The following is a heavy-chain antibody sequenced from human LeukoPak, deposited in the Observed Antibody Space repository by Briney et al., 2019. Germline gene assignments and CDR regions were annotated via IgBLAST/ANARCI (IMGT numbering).Heavy chain of an antibody. CDR1: GGSISSYY. D-gene: IGHD3-22*01. Sequence: PSEALSLTCTVPGGSISSYYWSWIRQPPGKGLEWIGYIYYSGSTNYNPSLKSRVTISVDTSKNQFSLKLSSVTAADTAVYYCARVPYDSSGYYGYGAFDIWGQGTMVTVSS. CDR2: IYYSGST. CDR3: ARVPYDSSGYYGYGAFDI. V-gene: IGHV4-59*01. J-gene: IGHJ3*02.